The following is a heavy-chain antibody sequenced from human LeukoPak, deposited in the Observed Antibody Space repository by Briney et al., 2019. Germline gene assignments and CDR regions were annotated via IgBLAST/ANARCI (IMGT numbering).Heavy chain of an antibody. J-gene: IGHJ4*02. CDR2: IIPIFGTA. D-gene: IGHD1-20*01. CDR1: GGTFSSYA. CDR3: ARSQGSGITGAFDY. Sequence: GASVKVSCKASGGTFSSYAISWVRQAPGPGLEWMGGIIPIFGTANYAQKFQGRVTITTDESTSTAYMELSSLRSEDTAVYYCARSQGSGITGAFDYWGQGTLVTVSS. V-gene: IGHV1-69*05.